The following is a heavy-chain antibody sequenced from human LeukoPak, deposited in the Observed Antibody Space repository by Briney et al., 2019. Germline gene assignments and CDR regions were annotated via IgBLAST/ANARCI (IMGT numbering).Heavy chain of an antibody. J-gene: IGHJ5*02. CDR2: FYSNGST. CDR3: ARAWGSYSGYDQNWFDP. CDR1: GGAIGSCW. D-gene: IGHD5-12*01. Sequence: SETLSLTCNVSGGAIGSCWWSWIRQPAGKGLEWIGQFYSNGSTKYSPSLKSRVTMSVDTSKNQFSLKVNSVTAADTAIYYCARAWGSYSGYDQNWFDPWGRGTLVTVSS. V-gene: IGHV4-4*07.